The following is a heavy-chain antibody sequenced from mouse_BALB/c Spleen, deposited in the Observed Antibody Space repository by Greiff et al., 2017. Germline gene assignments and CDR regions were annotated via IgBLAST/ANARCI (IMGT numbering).Heavy chain of an antibody. V-gene: IGHV1-69*02. D-gene: IGHD2-4*01. Sequence: QVQLKQPGAELVKPGASVKLSCKASGYTFTSYWMHWVKQRPGQGLEWIGEIDPSDSYTNYNQKFKGKATLTVDKSSSTAYMQLSSLTSEDSAVYYCARMGYDYFPWFAYWGQGTLVTVSA. CDR3: ARMGYDYFPWFAY. CDR1: GYTFTSYW. J-gene: IGHJ3*01. CDR2: IDPSDSYT.